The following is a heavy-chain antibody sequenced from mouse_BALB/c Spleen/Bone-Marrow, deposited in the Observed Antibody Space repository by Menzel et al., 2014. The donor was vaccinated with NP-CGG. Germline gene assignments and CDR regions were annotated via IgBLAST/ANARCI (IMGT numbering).Heavy chain of an antibody. CDR1: GYSFTGYF. CDR3: GGVTTVVAENYYYAMDY. CDR2: INPYNGDT. J-gene: IGHJ4*01. Sequence: EVQLQQSGPELVKPGASVKISCKASGYSFTGYFMNWVKQSHGKSLEWIGRINPYNGDTFYNQKFKGKATLTVDKSSSTAHMELLSLTSEDSAVHYCGGVTTVVAENYYYAMDYWGQGTSVTVSS. D-gene: IGHD1-1*01. V-gene: IGHV1-37*01.